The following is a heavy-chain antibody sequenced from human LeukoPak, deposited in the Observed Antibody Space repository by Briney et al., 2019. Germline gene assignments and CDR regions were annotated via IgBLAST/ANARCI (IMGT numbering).Heavy chain of an antibody. CDR3: ASGYDFWSGYSDNWFDP. J-gene: IGHJ5*02. CDR1: GGTFISYT. V-gene: IGHV1-69*02. Sequence: SVKVSCKASGGTFISYTISWVRQAPGQGLEWMGRIIPILGIANYAQKFQGRVTITADKSTSTAYMELSSLRSEDTAVYYCASGYDFWSGYSDNWFDPWGQGTLVTVSS. CDR2: IIPILGIA. D-gene: IGHD3-3*01.